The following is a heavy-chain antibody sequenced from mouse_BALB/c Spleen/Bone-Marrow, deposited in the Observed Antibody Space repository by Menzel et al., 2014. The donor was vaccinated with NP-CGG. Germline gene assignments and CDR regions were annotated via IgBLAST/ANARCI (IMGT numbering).Heavy chain of an antibody. Sequence: VQLPQSGSSVENPFASYKIACKASGYSFTGYNMNWVKQSNGKSLEWIGDIDPYYGGTSYNQKLKDKATLTVDKSSSTAYMQLKSLTSEDSAVYYCAISVSLRAMDYWGQGTSVTVSS. D-gene: IGHD1-1*01. CDR1: GYSFTGYN. V-gene: IGHV1-39*01. J-gene: IGHJ4*01. CDR2: IDPYYGGT. CDR3: AISVSLRAMDY.